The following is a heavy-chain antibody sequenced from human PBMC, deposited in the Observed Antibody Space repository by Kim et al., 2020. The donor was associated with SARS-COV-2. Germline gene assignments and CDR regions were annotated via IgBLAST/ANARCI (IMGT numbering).Heavy chain of an antibody. J-gene: IGHJ3*02. Sequence: SETLSLTCAVSGGSISSGGYSWSWIRQPPGKGLEWIGYIYHSGSTYYNPSLKSRVTISVDRSKNQFSLKLSSVTAADTAVYYCARESSGGSYPDAFDIWGQGTMVTVSS. D-gene: IGHD2-15*01. V-gene: IGHV4-30-2*01. CDR3: ARESSGGSYPDAFDI. CDR2: IYHSGST. CDR1: GGSISSGGYS.